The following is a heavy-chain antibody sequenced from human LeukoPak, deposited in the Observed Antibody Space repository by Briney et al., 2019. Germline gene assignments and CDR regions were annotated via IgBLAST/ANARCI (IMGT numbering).Heavy chain of an antibody. CDR3: ARDGWFGEFYLSYYFDY. Sequence: GGSLRLSCAASGFTFSSYWMSWVRQAPGKGLEWVANIKQDGREKYYVDSVKGRFTISRDNAKNSLYLQMSSLRAEDTAVYYCARDGWFGEFYLSYYFDYWGQGTLVTVSS. CDR1: GFTFSSYW. V-gene: IGHV3-7*05. D-gene: IGHD3-10*01. CDR2: IKQDGREK. J-gene: IGHJ4*02.